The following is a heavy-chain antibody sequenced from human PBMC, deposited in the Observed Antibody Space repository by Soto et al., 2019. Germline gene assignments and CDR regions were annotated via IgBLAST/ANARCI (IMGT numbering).Heavy chain of an antibody. Sequence: SETLSLTCTVSGGSISSGGYYWSWIRQHPGKGLGWIGYIYYSGSTYYNPSLKSRVTISVDTSKNQFSLKLSSVTAADTAVYYCARASPTGPPSSFDIWGQGTMVTVSS. CDR1: GGSISSGGYY. CDR2: IYYSGST. CDR3: ARASPTGPPSSFDI. V-gene: IGHV4-31*03. J-gene: IGHJ3*02. D-gene: IGHD3-9*01.